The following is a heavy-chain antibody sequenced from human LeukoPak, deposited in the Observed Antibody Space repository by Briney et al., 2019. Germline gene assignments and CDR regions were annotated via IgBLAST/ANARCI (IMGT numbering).Heavy chain of an antibody. Sequence: GASVRVSCTASGYTFTSYGISWVRQAPGQGLEWMGWISAYNGNTNYAQKLQGRVTMTTDTSTSTAYMELRSLRSDDTAVYYCARGRLNRGGATGGMTDYWGQGTLVTVSS. CDR1: GYTFTSYG. V-gene: IGHV1-18*01. D-gene: IGHD1-26*01. J-gene: IGHJ4*02. CDR3: ARGRLNRGGATGGMTDY. CDR2: ISAYNGNT.